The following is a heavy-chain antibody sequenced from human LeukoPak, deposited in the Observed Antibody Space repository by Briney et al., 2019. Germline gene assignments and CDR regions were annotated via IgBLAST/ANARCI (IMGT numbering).Heavy chain of an antibody. CDR1: GFTFSSYA. D-gene: IGHD3-22*01. CDR2: ISGSGGST. CDR3: AKGNTMIVVVNPFDY. V-gene: IGHV3-23*01. Sequence: GGSLRLSCAASGFTFSSYAMSWVRQAPGEGREWVSAISGSGGSTYYADSVKGRFTISSDNSKNTPYLQINSLRADDTAVYYCAKGNTMIVVVNPFDYWGQGTLVTVSS. J-gene: IGHJ4*02.